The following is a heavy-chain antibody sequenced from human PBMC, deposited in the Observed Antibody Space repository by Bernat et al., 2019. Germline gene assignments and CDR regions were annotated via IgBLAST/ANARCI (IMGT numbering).Heavy chain of an antibody. CDR1: GFTFSSYG. J-gene: IGHJ6*02. V-gene: IGHV3-30*18. Sequence: QVQLVESGGGVVQPGRSLRLPCAASGFTFSSYGMHWVRQAPGKGLEWVAVISYDGSNKYYADSAKGRFTISRDNSKNTLYLQMNSLRAEDTAVYYCAKDQGGYGMDVWGQGTTVTVSS. CDR3: AKDQGGYGMDV. D-gene: IGHD2-15*01. CDR2: ISYDGSNK.